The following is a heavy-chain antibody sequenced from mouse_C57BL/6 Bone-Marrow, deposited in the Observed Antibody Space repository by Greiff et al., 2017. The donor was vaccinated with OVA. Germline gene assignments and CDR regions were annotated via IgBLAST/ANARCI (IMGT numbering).Heavy chain of an antibody. Sequence: QVQLQQPGAELVRPGTSVKLSCKASGYTFTSYWMHWVKQRPGQGLEWIGVIDPSDSYTNYNQKFKGKATLTVDTSSSTAYMQLSSLTSEDSAVYYCAIQLGELAYWGQGTLVTVSA. J-gene: IGHJ3*01. CDR3: AIQLGELAY. V-gene: IGHV1-59*01. CDR1: GYTFTSYW. CDR2: IDPSDSYT. D-gene: IGHD4-1*02.